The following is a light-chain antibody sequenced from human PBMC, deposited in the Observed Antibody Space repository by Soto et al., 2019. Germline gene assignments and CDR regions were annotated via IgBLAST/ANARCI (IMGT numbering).Light chain of an antibody. J-gene: IGKJ2*01. Sequence: EIVMTQSPATLSVSPGERATLSCRASQTISSNLAWHQQKPGQAPRLLIYGASARATGVPARFSGSGSGTEFTLTISSLQSEDFAVYYWQQYDHWPYTLGQGTKLEIK. CDR3: QQYDHWPYT. CDR1: QTISSN. V-gene: IGKV3-15*01. CDR2: GAS.